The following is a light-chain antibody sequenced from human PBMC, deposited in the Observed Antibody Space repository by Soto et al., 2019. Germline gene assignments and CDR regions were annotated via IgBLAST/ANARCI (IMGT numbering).Light chain of an antibody. Sequence: QLALTQPSSVSGSTGQTITIPCTGTSGDVVGYNDVSWYQQHPGKAPKLMIYEVSNRPSGVSNRFSGSKSGNTASLTISGLQAEDEADYYCSSYTSSSTPYVFGTGTKVTVL. CDR2: EVS. CDR3: SSYTSSSTPYV. CDR1: SGDVVGYND. J-gene: IGLJ1*01. V-gene: IGLV2-14*01.